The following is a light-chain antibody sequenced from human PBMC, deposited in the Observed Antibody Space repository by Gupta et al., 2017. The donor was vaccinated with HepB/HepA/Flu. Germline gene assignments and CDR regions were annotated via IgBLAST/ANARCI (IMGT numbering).Light chain of an antibody. CDR3: HQECDPVYT. V-gene: IGKV3-20*01. Sequence: EIVLTQSPATLSLSPGERATLSCRASQSVSSNYIAWYQQKPGQAPRLLIYVASTRATGIPDTFSGSGSGTHFTLTISRLVPEDFAVYHCHQECDPVYTFGQGTKLEIK. CDR2: VAS. J-gene: IGKJ2*01. CDR1: QSVSSNY.